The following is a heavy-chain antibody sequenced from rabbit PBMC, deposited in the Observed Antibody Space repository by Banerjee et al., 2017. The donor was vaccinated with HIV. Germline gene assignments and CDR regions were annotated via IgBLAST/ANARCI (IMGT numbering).Heavy chain of an antibody. CDR3: VRDQARMLDL. CDR2: IDPIFSTT. CDR1: GFDFSSYG. Sequence: QEQLVESGGGLVQPGGSLKLSCKASGFDFSSYGVSWVRQAPGKGLEWIGYIDPIFSTTHYASRVNGRFTISRDIDQNTLYLQLNSLTAADTATYFCVRDQARMLDLWGPGTLVTVS. J-gene: IGHJ6*01. D-gene: IGHD6-1*01. V-gene: IGHV1S47*01.